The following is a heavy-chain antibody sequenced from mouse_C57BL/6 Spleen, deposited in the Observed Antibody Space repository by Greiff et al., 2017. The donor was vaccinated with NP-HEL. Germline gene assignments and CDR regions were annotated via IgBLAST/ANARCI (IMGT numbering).Heavy chain of an antibody. CDR3: AREGNSNYFDY. CDR1: GFTFSSYG. D-gene: IGHD2-5*01. CDR2: ISSGGSYT. V-gene: IGHV5-6*01. J-gene: IGHJ2*01. Sequence: EVKLVESGGDLVKPGGSLKLSCAASGFTFSSYGMSWVRQTPDKRLEWVATISSGGSYTYYPASVKGRFTISRDNAKNTLYLQMSSLKSEDTAMYYCAREGNSNYFDYWGQGTTLTVSS.